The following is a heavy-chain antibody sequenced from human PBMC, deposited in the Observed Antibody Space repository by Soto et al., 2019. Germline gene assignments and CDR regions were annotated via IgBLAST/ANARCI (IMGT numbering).Heavy chain of an antibody. D-gene: IGHD4-17*01. CDR1: GSSISSSY. J-gene: IGHJ4*02. Sequence: SETLSLTCRVSGSSISSSYWSWLRQPPGKGLEWMGNIYYTGSTNYHPSLKSRVILSVESSKNQLSLRLNSVTAADTAVYYCTRVGGYYGDYPNFDYWGQGALVTVSS. V-gene: IGHV4-59*01. CDR3: TRVGGYYGDYPNFDY. CDR2: IYYTGST.